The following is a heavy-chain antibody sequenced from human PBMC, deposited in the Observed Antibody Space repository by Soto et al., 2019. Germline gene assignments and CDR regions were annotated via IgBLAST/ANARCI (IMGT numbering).Heavy chain of an antibody. V-gene: IGHV1-8*01. D-gene: IGHD3-9*01. CDR1: GYTFTSYD. J-gene: IGHJ5*02. CDR3: AREQNPIRYFDWFSRGGADCLDP. CDR2: MNPNSGNT. Sequence: ASGKVSCKASGYTFTSYDINWVRQATGQGLEWMGWMNPNSGNTGYAQKFQGRVTMTRNTSISTAYMELSSLRSEDTAVYYCAREQNPIRYFDWFSRGGADCLDPWG.